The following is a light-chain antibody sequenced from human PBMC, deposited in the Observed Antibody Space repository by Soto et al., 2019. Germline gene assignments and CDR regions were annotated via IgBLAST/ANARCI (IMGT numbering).Light chain of an antibody. CDR1: SGRSTYP. CDR2: FNSDGSH. CDR3: QTWCSGIAA. Sequence: QLVLQQSPSASATLGASVNLTCTLPSGRSTYPTASHQQRPQKGPRFLLKFNSDGSHTKGDGIPDRFSGSSCGAELYLTISNLQSEDEADYFCQTWCSGIAAFGAGTKVTI. V-gene: IGLV4-69*01. J-gene: IGLJ1*01.